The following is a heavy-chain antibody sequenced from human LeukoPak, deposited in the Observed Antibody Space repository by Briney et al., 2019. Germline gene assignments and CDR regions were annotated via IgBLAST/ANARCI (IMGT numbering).Heavy chain of an antibody. CDR3: ARDTAVENSLEGYYFDY. D-gene: IGHD2-15*01. Sequence: ASVKVSCKASRYTFTSYYMHWVRQAPGQGLEWMGIINPSGGSTSYAQKFQGRVTMTRDTSTSTVYMELSSLRSEDTAVYYCARDTAVENSLEGYYFDYWGQGTLVTVSS. J-gene: IGHJ4*02. V-gene: IGHV1-46*01. CDR1: RYTFTSYY. CDR2: INPSGGST.